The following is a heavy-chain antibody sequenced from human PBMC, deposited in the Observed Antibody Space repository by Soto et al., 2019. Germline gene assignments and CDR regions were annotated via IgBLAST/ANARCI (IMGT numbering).Heavy chain of an antibody. Sequence: EVQLVESGGGPVKPGGSLRLSCAASGFTFRSFTMNWVRQAPGKGLEWVSTISSNSAYIYYTDALRGRFTIFRDNAKNSPHLQMNSLRAEDTAVYYCTRDASRDSSARGWFAPWGPGTLVTVSS. CDR3: TRDASRDSSARGWFAP. CDR1: GFTFRSFT. J-gene: IGHJ5*02. CDR2: ISSNSAYI. V-gene: IGHV3-21*02. D-gene: IGHD6-13*01.